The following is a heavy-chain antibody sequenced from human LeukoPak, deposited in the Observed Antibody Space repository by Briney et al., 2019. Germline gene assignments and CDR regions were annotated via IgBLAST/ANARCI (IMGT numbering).Heavy chain of an antibody. CDR3: ARVADVGGWFDP. Sequence: SETLSLTCTVSGGSISSGSYYWSWIRQPAGKGLEWIGRIYTSGSTNYNPSLKSRVTISVDTSKNQFSLKLSSVTAADTAVYYCARVADVGGWFDPWGQGTLVTVSS. D-gene: IGHD2-15*01. V-gene: IGHV4-61*02. CDR1: GGSISSGSYY. CDR2: IYTSGST. J-gene: IGHJ5*02.